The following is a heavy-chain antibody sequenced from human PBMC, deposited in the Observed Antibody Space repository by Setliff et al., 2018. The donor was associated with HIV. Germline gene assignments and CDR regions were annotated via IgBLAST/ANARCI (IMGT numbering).Heavy chain of an antibody. D-gene: IGHD1-26*01. V-gene: IGHV4-59*12. J-gene: IGHJ4*02. CDR2: IDYSGST. CDR1: GGSISEYY. CDR3: ARDGLGEYYFDY. Sequence: SETLSLTCTVSGGSISEYYWSWIRQPPGKGLEWIGYIDYSGSTNYNASLKSRLTMSIDTSKSQFSLKLSSVTAADTAVYYCARDGLGEYYFDYWGQGTLVTVSS.